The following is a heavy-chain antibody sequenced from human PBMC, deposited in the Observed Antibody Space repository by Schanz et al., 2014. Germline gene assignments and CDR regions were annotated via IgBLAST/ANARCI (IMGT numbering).Heavy chain of an antibody. CDR1: GFTFDDYA. J-gene: IGHJ6*03. D-gene: IGHD2-21*02. CDR3: ARPSDSSWYMDV. V-gene: IGHV3-20*04. CDR2: INWSDGST. Sequence: EVQLVESGGGVVRPGGSLRLSCAASGFTFDDYAMSWVRQAPGKGLEWVSAINWSDGSTGYADSVKGRFTISRDNAKNSLYLQMNSLRAEDTAVYYCARPSDSSWYMDVWGKGTTVTVSS.